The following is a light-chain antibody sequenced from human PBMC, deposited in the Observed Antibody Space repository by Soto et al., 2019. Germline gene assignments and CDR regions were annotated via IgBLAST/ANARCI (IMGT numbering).Light chain of an antibody. CDR1: SSDVGGSNH. CDR3: VSFTSSTTDV. Sequence: QSVLTQPASASDSPGQSITISCTGTSSDVGGSNHVSWYQQHPGKAPKLMIYDVTNRPSGVSHRFSGSKSVSTAPLIISGIKAEDEADYYCVSFTSSTTDVFGTGTKVNVL. CDR2: DVT. J-gene: IGLJ1*01. V-gene: IGLV2-14*01.